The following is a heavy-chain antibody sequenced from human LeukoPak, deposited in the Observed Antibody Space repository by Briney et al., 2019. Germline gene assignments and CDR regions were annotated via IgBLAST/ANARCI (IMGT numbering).Heavy chain of an antibody. Sequence: GGSLRLSCAASGFTFSDFTMNWVRQAPGKGLEWVSCISGSSSSYIYYSDSVRGRFTISRDNAKNSLYLQMNSLTAEDTAVYYCARAVPGFDYWGQGILVTVSS. J-gene: IGHJ4*02. D-gene: IGHD1-14*01. V-gene: IGHV3-21*01. CDR1: GFTFSDFT. CDR3: ARAVPGFDY. CDR2: ISGSSSSYI.